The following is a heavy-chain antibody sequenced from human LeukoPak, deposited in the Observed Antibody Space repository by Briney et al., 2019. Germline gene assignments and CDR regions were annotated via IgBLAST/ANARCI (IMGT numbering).Heavy chain of an antibody. J-gene: IGHJ6*03. CDR2: IYYGGST. CDR1: RGFISDGGYS. CDR3: ARDWGELLWFGELPYYYYYMDV. D-gene: IGHD3-10*01. V-gene: IGHV4-30-4*07. Sequence: SETLSLTCAVSRGFISDGGYSWSWIRQPPGKGLEWIGYIYYGGSTYYSPSLKSRVSMSLDTSQNQFSLRLSSVTAADTAVYYCARDWGELLWFGELPYYYYYMDVWGKGTTVTVSS.